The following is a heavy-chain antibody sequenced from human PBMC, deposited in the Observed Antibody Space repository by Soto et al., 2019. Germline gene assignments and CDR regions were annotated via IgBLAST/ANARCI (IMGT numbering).Heavy chain of an antibody. D-gene: IGHD6-13*01. J-gene: IGHJ4*02. CDR3: ARDETIAAASLGYFDY. CDR1: GGTFSSYA. V-gene: IGHV1-69*13. CDR2: IIPIFGTA. Sequence: ASVKVSCKASGGTFSSYAISWVRQAPGQGLEWMGGIIPIFGTANYAQKFQGRVTITADESTSTAYMELSSLRSEDTAVYYCARDETIAAASLGYFDYWGQGTLVTVSS.